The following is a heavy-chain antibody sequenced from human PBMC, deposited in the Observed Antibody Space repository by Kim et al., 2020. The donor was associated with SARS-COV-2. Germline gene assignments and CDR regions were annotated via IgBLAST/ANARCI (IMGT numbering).Heavy chain of an antibody. CDR3: ARDLPQHLSEVDAFDI. D-gene: IGHD2-2*01. Sequence: ASVKVSCKASGYTFTSYAMHWVRQAPGQRLEWMGWINAGNGNTKYSQKFQGRVTITRDTSASTAYMELSSLRSEDTAVYYCARDLPQHLSEVDAFDIWGQRTKVTVSS. CDR2: INAGNGNT. J-gene: IGHJ3*02. V-gene: IGHV1-3*01. CDR1: GYTFTSYA.